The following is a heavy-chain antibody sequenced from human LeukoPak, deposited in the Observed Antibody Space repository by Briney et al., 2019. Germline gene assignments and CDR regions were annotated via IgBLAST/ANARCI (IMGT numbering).Heavy chain of an antibody. CDR1: GGSISSSNW. D-gene: IGHD3-22*01. CDR3: ARKDYYDSNGLDY. J-gene: IGHJ4*02. CDR2: IHHSGST. V-gene: IGHV4-4*02. Sequence: SETLSLTCAVSGGSISSSNWWSWVRQPPGKGLEWIGVIHHSGSTNYNPSLKSRVTISVDKSKNQFSLKLSSVTAADTAVYYCARKDYYDSNGLDYWGQGSLVTVSS.